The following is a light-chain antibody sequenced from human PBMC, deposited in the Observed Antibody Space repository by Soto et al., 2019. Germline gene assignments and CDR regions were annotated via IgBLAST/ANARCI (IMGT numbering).Light chain of an antibody. CDR1: QSVSNNF. Sequence: EAVLTQSPGTLSLSPGERATLSCRASQSVSNNFLAWCQQKPGQAPRLLIYGASTRATGIPDRFSGSGSETDFTLTISRLEPEDCAVYYCQRYGNSRTFGQGTKVDIK. CDR2: GAS. CDR3: QRYGNSRT. J-gene: IGKJ1*01. V-gene: IGKV3-20*01.